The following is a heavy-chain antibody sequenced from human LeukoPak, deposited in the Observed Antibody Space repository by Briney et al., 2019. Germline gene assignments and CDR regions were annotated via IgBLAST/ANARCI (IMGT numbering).Heavy chain of an antibody. CDR3: ARAGWIITSGIDY. V-gene: IGHV4-38-2*01. CDR1: GYPISRGYY. J-gene: IGHJ4*02. D-gene: IGHD3-10*01. CDR2: IYHTGST. Sequence: SETLSLTCGVSGYPISRGYYWAWIRQPPGKGLEWIGTIYHTGSTYYTPSLGSRVTVSVDTSKNEFSLNLNSVTAADTAVYYCARAGWIITSGIDYWGQGALVTVSS.